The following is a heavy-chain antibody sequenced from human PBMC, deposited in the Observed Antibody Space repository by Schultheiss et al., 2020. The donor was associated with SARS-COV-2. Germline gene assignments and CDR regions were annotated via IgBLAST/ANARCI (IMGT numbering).Heavy chain of an antibody. CDR2: INHSGST. V-gene: IGHV4-34*09. D-gene: IGHD6-13*01. CDR3: ARNIAAAALDY. J-gene: IGHJ4*02. CDR1: GGSISRYY. Sequence: SQTLSLTCTVSGGSISRYYWSWIRQPPGKGLEWIGEINHSGSTNYNPSLKSRVTISVDTSKNQFSLKLSSVTAADTAVYYCARNIAAAALDYWGQGTLVTVSS.